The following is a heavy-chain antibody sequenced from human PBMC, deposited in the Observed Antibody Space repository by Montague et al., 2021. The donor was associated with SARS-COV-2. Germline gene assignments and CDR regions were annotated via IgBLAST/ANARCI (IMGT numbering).Heavy chain of an antibody. CDR3: AKAAYMPYSRSYWDS. D-gene: IGHD1-26*01. J-gene: IGHJ4*02. V-gene: IGHV3-23*01. CDR2: ISGGGDDT. Sequence: SLSLSCAASGFNFNNYAMIWVRQAPGKGLEWVSGISGGGDDTYTADSVRGRFTISRDNFKRTLSLQMNSLRAEDSAIYYCAKAAYMPYSRSYWDSWGQGALVTVSS. CDR1: GFNFNNYA.